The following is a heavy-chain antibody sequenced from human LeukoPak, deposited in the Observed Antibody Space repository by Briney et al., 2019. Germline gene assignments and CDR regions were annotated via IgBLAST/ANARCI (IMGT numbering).Heavy chain of an antibody. J-gene: IGHJ5*02. Sequence: GASVKVSCKASGYTFTSYGISWVRQAPGQGLEWMGWISAYNGNTNYAQKLQGRVTMTTDTSTSTAYMELRSLRSDDTAVYYCARDGELQYCSSTSCQGGWFDPWGQGTLVTVPS. CDR2: ISAYNGNT. CDR1: GYTFTSYG. V-gene: IGHV1-18*01. CDR3: ARDGELQYCSSTSCQGGWFDP. D-gene: IGHD2-2*01.